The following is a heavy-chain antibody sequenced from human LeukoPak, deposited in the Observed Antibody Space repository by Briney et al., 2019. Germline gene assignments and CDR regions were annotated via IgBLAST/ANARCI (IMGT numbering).Heavy chain of an antibody. D-gene: IGHD5-18*01. CDR1: GGSISTISSF. CDR3: ARQARYNYGDVMCWFDP. CDR2: IYHSGNT. J-gene: IGHJ5*02. Sequence: SETLSLTCAVSGGSISTISSFWGWIRQPPGKGLEWIVSIYHSGNTYDNAAYKSRVTISVDTSKNKFYMNLTSVTAADTAVYSSARQARYNYGDVMCWFDPWGQGTLVTVSS. V-gene: IGHV4-39*01.